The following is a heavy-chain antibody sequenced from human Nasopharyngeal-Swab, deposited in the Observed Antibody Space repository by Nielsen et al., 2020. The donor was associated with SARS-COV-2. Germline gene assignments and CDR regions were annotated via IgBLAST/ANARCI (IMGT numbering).Heavy chain of an antibody. CDR3: AKLLYGDSPFDY. Sequence: VRQAPGKGLEWVSAISGSGGSTYYADSVKGRFTISRDNSKNTLYLQMNSLRAEDTAVYYCAKLLYGDSPFDYWGQGTLVTVSS. D-gene: IGHD4-17*01. J-gene: IGHJ4*02. CDR2: ISGSGGST. V-gene: IGHV3-23*01.